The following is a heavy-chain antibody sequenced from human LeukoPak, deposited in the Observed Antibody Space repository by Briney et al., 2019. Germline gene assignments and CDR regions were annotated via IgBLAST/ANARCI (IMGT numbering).Heavy chain of an antibody. D-gene: IGHD3-16*02. J-gene: IGHJ4*02. V-gene: IGHV3-53*01. CDR1: GFTVSSNS. Sequence: PGGSLRLSCTVSGFTVSSNSMSWVRQAPGKGLEWVSFIYSDNTHYSDSVKGRFTISRDNSKNTLYLQMNSLRAEDTAVYYCARGGHYDSVWGRYRQKDGFDYWGQGTLVIVSS. CDR2: IYSDNT. CDR3: ARGGHYDSVWGRYRQKDGFDY.